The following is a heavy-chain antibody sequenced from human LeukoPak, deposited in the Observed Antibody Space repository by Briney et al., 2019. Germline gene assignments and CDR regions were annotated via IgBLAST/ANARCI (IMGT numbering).Heavy chain of an antibody. CDR1: GYTFTSYD. J-gene: IGHJ5*02. V-gene: IGHV1-2*02. CDR2: INPNSGGT. Sequence: ASVKVSCKASGYTFTSYDINWVRQATGQGLEWMGWINPNSGGTNYAQKFQGRVTMTRDTSISTAYMELSRLRSDDTAVYYCARVNCGSTSCYAWFDPWGQGTLVTVSS. CDR3: ARVNCGSTSCYAWFDP. D-gene: IGHD2-2*01.